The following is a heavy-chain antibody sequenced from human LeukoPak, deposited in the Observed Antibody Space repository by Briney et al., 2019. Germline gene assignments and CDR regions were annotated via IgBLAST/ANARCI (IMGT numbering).Heavy chain of an antibody. Sequence: GGSLRLSCAASGFTFSSYSMSWVRQAPGKGLELVSAISGSGGSTYYADSVKGRFTISRDNSKNTLYLQMNSLRAEDTAVYYCAKGRLMVPLHYYYYMDVWGKGTTVTVSS. D-gene: IGHD2-8*01. CDR2: ISGSGGST. J-gene: IGHJ6*03. CDR3: AKGRLMVPLHYYYYMDV. CDR1: GFTFSSYS. V-gene: IGHV3-23*01.